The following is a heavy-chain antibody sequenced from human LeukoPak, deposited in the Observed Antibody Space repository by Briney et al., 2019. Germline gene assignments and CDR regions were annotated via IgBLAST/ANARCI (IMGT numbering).Heavy chain of an antibody. CDR3: AKRMGPMVTTGNRPLDY. D-gene: IGHD4-17*01. V-gene: IGHV3-30*02. J-gene: IGHJ4*02. Sequence: PGGSLRLSCAASGFTFSAYGMHSVRQAPGKGLEWVAFIRYDGTNKYYADSLKGRFTISRDDSKNTLYLQMNSLTAEDTAVYYCAKRMGPMVTTGNRPLDYWGQGTLVTVSS. CDR2: IRYDGTNK. CDR1: GFTFSAYG.